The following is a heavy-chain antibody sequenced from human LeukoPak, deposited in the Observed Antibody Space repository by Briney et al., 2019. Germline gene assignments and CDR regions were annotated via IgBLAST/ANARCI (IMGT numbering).Heavy chain of an antibody. Sequence: PGGSLRLSCAASGFTFSSFGMHWVRQAPGKGLEWVAFIRYDGSNKYYADSMKGRFTISRDNAKNSLYLQMNSLRAEDMALYYCAKDKLRHKGLYSGSYYGAFDIWGQGTMVTVSS. CDR2: IRYDGSNK. J-gene: IGHJ3*02. D-gene: IGHD1-26*01. CDR3: AKDKLRHKGLYSGSYYGAFDI. CDR1: GFTFSSFG. V-gene: IGHV3-30*02.